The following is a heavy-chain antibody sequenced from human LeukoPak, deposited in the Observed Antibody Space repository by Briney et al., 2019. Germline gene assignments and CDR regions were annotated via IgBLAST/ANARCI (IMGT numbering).Heavy chain of an antibody. CDR2: INHSGST. J-gene: IGHJ4*02. D-gene: IGHD2-2*01. Sequence: SETLSLTCAVYGGSFSSYYWSWIRQPPGKGLEWIGEINHSGSTNYNPSFKSRVTISVDTSKNQFSLKLSSVTAADTAVYYCARRPLGYCSSTSCPTPYYFDYWGQGTLVTVSS. V-gene: IGHV4-34*01. CDR3: ARRPLGYCSSTSCPTPYYFDY. CDR1: GGSFSSYY.